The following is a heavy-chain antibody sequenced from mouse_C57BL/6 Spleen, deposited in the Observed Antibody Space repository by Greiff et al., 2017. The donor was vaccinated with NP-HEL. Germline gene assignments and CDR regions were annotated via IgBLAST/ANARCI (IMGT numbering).Heavy chain of an antibody. CDR1: GYTFTSYW. D-gene: IGHD1-1*01. Sequence: QVQLQQPGAELVMPGASVKLSCKASGYTFTSYWMHWVKQRPGHGLEWIGEIDPSDSYTNYNQKFKGKSTLTVDKSSSTAYMQLSSLTSEDSAVYYCARNYGSRDYAMDYWGQGTSVTVSS. CDR2: IDPSDSYT. V-gene: IGHV1-69*01. J-gene: IGHJ4*01. CDR3: ARNYGSRDYAMDY.